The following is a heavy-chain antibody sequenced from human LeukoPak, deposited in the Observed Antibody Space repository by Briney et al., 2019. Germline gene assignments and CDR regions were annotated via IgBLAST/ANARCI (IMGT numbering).Heavy chain of an antibody. J-gene: IGHJ4*02. D-gene: IGHD2-8*01. CDR2: ILNDGSSR. CDR1: RLTLRHCR. Sequence: PLGFLRHSRATSRLTLRHCRMHWVRQAPAKGLEWVAVILNDGSSRIYADTEEVRFTSSRDNDKDIVYLQMVSLRAGDTAVDYCARDQCTYGDYWGQGTLVTVSS. V-gene: IGHV3-33*01. CDR3: ARDQCTYGDY.